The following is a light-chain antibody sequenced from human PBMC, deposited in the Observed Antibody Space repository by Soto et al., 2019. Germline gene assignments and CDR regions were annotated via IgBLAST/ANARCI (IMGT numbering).Light chain of an antibody. J-gene: IGKJ3*01. CDR1: QSISSW. CDR2: DAS. Sequence: DIQMTQSPSTLSASVGDRVTITCRASQSISSWLAWYQQKPGKAPKLLIYDASSLESGVPSRFSGSGSGTEFTLTISSLQPDDFATYYCQQYKRYPARVGAGTKVDIK. CDR3: QQYKRYPAR. V-gene: IGKV1-5*01.